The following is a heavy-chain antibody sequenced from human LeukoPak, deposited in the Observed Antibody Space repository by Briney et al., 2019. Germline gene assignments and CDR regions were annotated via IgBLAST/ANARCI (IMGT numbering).Heavy chain of an antibody. J-gene: IGHJ6*03. D-gene: IGHD3-16*01. V-gene: IGHV3-30*02. CDR3: ARDWGQGRPLDYMDV. CDR1: GFTFSTYG. CDR2: IRYDGSNK. Sequence: GGSLRLSCAASGFTFSTYGMHWVRQAPDKGLEWVAFIRYDGSNKYYADSVKGRFTISRDNSKNTVYLQMNSLRAEDTAVYYCARDWGQGRPLDYMDVWGKGTTVTVSS.